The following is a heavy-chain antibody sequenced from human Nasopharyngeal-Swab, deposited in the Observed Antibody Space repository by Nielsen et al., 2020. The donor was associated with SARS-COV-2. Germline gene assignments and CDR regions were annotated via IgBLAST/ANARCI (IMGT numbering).Heavy chain of an antibody. Sequence: GESLKISCAASGFSFSSYAMSWVRQAPGKGLEWVSAISGSGGSTYYADSVKGRFTISRDKSKNTLYLQMNSLRAEDTAVYYCAKDLEDYYDSSGLVYGMDVWGQGTTVTVSS. D-gene: IGHD3-22*01. CDR3: AKDLEDYYDSSGLVYGMDV. CDR2: ISGSGGST. V-gene: IGHV3-23*01. CDR1: GFSFSSYA. J-gene: IGHJ6*02.